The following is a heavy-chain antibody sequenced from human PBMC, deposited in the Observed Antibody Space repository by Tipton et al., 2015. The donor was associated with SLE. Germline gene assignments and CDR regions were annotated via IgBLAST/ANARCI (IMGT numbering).Heavy chain of an antibody. D-gene: IGHD3-3*01. CDR1: GGSFSGYS. CDR3: ARSPLEWLLYFDY. CDR2: IYYSGST. V-gene: IGHV4-59*01. J-gene: IGHJ4*02. Sequence: TLSLTCAVYGGSFSGYSWNWIRQPPGKGLEWIGYIYYSGSTNYNPSLRRRVTISVDTTNNQFSLKLRSMTAADTAVYYCARSPLEWLLYFDYWGQGALVTVSS.